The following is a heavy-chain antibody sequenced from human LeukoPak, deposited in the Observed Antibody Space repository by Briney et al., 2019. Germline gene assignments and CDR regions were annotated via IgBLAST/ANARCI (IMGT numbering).Heavy chain of an antibody. CDR3: ARGMGYGDYPFDY. J-gene: IGHJ4*02. CDR1: GFTVSSNY. D-gene: IGHD4-17*01. Sequence: QPGGSLRLSCAASGFTVSSNYMNWVRQAPGKGLEWVSVIYTGGTTYYADSVKGRFTISRDNSKNTVYLQMNSLRAEDTAVYYCARGMGYGDYPFDYWGQGTLVTVSS. CDR2: IYTGGTT. V-gene: IGHV3-66*01.